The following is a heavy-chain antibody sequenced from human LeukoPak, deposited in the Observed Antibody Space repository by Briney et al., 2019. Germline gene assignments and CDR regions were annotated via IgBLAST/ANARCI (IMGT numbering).Heavy chain of an antibody. V-gene: IGHV3-7*01. J-gene: IGHJ6*02. CDR2: INQDGSEI. Sequence: GGSLRLSCAASGLIFNKYWMTWVRQAPVKGLEWVANINQDGSEIYHVDSVKGRFTISRDNAKNSLYLQMNSLRGEDTAVYYCARGHYGMEVWGQGTTVTVSS. CDR1: GLIFNKYW. CDR3: ARGHYGMEV.